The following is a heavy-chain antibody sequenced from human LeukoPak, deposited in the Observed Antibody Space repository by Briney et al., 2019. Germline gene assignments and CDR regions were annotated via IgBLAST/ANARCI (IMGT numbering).Heavy chain of an antibody. Sequence: GGSLRLSCTASGFPFIEYSMNWVRQVPGKGLEWISYIGIDSGNTKYADSVRGRFTISADKAKNSLYLLMNSLRVEDTAVYYCARDHNYAFDNWGQGTLVSVAS. CDR2: IGIDSGNT. V-gene: IGHV3-48*01. CDR3: ARDHNYAFDN. D-gene: IGHD1-1*01. J-gene: IGHJ4*02. CDR1: GFPFIEYS.